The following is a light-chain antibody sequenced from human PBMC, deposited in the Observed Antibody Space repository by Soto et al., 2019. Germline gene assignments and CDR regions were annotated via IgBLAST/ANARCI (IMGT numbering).Light chain of an antibody. CDR2: AAS. V-gene: IGKV1-39*01. CDR1: QSISSY. CDR3: QQSSSMPST. Sequence: DIQMTQSPPSLSASVGDRVTVTCRASQSISSYLNWYQQKPGKAPKVLIYAASSLESGVPSRSSGSGSGIDFTLTISSLQPEDFASYYCQQSSSMPSTFGPGTKVGIK. J-gene: IGKJ3*01.